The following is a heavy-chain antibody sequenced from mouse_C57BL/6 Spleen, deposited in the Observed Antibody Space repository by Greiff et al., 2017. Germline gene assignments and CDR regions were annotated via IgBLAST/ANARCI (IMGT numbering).Heavy chain of an antibody. CDR3: AKDWTTVVAKDY. V-gene: IGHV1-4*01. CDR2: INPSSGYT. Sequence: QVHVKQSGAELARPGASVKMSCKASGYTFTSYTMHWVKQRPGQGLEWIGYINPSSGYTKYNQKFKDKATLTADKSSSTAYMQKRSLTSEDSAVYYCAKDWTTVVAKDYWGQGTLVTVSA. D-gene: IGHD1-1*01. J-gene: IGHJ3*01. CDR1: GYTFTSYT.